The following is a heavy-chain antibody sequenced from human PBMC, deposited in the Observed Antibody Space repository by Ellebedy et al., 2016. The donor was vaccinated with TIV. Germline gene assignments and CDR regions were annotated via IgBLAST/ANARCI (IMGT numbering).Heavy chain of an antibody. CDR3: ARGPNSDS. CDR1: GFTFSRHA. V-gene: IGHV3-66*01. CDR2: IYTSGDT. J-gene: IGHJ5*01. Sequence: GESLKISCAASGFTFSRHAMSWVRQPPGKGLEWVSIIYTSGDTYYADSVKGRFTLSRDNSKNTLYLQMNTLRTDDTAVYYCARGPNSDSWGQGTLVTVSS.